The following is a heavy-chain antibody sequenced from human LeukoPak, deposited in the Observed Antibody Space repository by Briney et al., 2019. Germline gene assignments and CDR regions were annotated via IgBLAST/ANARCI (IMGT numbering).Heavy chain of an antibody. CDR1: GGSFSGYY. J-gene: IGHJ5*01. D-gene: IGHD2-2*01. CDR2: INLSGST. Sequence: SETLSLTCAVYGGSFSGYYWSWIRQPPGKGLEWIGEINLSGSTKYNPSLKSRVTISGDTSKNQFSLRLSSVTAADTAVYYCARYCSSTSCYWFDSWGQGTLVTVSS. V-gene: IGHV4-34*01. CDR3: ARYCSSTSCYWFDS.